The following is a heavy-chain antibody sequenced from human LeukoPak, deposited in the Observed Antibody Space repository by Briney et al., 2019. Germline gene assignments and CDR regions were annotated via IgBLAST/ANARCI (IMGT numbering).Heavy chain of an antibody. Sequence: GGSLRLSCAASGFTFSNYGMSWVRQAPGKGLEWVSSFSGSGGRTYYADSVKGRFTISRDNSKNTLYLQMNSLRAEDTAVYYCAKVYDYVWGSYRLFDYWGQGTLVTVSS. V-gene: IGHV3-23*01. CDR2: FSGSGGRT. J-gene: IGHJ4*02. CDR3: AKVYDYVWGSYRLFDY. D-gene: IGHD3-16*02. CDR1: GFTFSNYG.